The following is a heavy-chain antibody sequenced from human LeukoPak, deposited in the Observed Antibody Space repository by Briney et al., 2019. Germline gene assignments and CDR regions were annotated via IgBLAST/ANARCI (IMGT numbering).Heavy chain of an antibody. CDR1: GFTFSSNA. J-gene: IGHJ4*02. CDR3: ARTAMVTYYFDY. V-gene: IGHV3-30-3*01. D-gene: IGHD5-18*01. Sequence: PGGSLRLSCAASGFTFSSNAMHCVRQAPGKGLEWVAVISYDGSNKYYADSVKGRFTISRDNSKNTLYLQMNSLRAEDTAVYYCARTAMVTYYFDYWGQGTLVTVSS. CDR2: ISYDGSNK.